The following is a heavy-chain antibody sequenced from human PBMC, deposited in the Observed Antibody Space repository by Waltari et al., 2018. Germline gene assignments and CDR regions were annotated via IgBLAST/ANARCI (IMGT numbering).Heavy chain of an antibody. CDR3: AKDSGGYSSSWADY. V-gene: IGHV3-30*02. CDR2: IRYDGSNK. J-gene: IGHJ4*02. Sequence: QVQLVESGGGVVQPGGSLRLSCAASGFNFSSLGMHWVRQAPGKGLEWVAFIRYDGSNKYYADSVKGRFTISRDNSKNTLYLQMNSLRAEDTAVYYCAKDSGGYSSSWADYWGQGTLVTVSS. CDR1: GFNFSSLG. D-gene: IGHD6-13*01.